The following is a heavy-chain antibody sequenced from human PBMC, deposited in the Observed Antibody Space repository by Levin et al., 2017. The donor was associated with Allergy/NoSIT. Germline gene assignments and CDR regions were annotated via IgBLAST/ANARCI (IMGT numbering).Heavy chain of an antibody. D-gene: IGHD2-2*01. V-gene: IGHV3-48*01. CDR1: GFTFSSYS. J-gene: IGHJ5*02. CDR3: VRSRYCSSTNCYPNWFDP. CDR2: ISSSSSTI. Sequence: LAGGSLRLSCAASGFTFSSYSMNWVRQAPGKGLEWVSYISSSSSTIYYADSVKGRFTISRDNAKNSLYLQMNSLRAEDTAVYYCVRSRYCSSTNCYPNWFDPWGQGTLVTVSS.